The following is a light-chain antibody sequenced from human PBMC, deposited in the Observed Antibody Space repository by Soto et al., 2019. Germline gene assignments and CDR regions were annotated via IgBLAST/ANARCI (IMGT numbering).Light chain of an antibody. Sequence: QSALTQPPSASGSPGQSVTISCTGTSSDVGGYKYVSWYQQHPGKAPKLMIFEVNKRPSGVPVRFSGSKSGNTASLTVSGLQAEDEADYYCSSYAGINNVGVFGTGTKLTVL. CDR2: EVN. J-gene: IGLJ1*01. V-gene: IGLV2-8*01. CDR3: SSYAGINNVGV. CDR1: SSDVGGYKY.